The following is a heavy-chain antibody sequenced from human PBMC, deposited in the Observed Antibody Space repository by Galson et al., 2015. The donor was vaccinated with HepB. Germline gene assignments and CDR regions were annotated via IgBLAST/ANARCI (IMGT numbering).Heavy chain of an antibody. CDR1: GFTFSSYA. Sequence: LRLSCAASGFTFSSYAMHWVRQAPGKGLEWVAVISYDGSNKYYADSVKGRFTISRDNSKNTLYLQMNSLRAEDTAVYYCARGTSNYYDSSGYYSYWGQGTLVTVSS. D-gene: IGHD3-22*01. J-gene: IGHJ4*02. CDR3: ARGTSNYYDSSGYYSY. CDR2: ISYDGSNK. V-gene: IGHV3-30*04.